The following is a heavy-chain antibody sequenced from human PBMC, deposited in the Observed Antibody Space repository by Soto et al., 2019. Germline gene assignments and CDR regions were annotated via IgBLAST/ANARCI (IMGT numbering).Heavy chain of an antibody. Sequence: GASVKVSCKASGYTFTSYYMHWVRQAPGQGLEWMGIINPSGGSTSYAQKFQGRVTMTRDTSTSTVYMELSSLRSEDTAVYYCARVWGMTTVTTDWFDPWGQGTLVTVSS. CDR3: ARVWGMTTVTTDWFDP. J-gene: IGHJ5*02. CDR1: GYTFTSYY. V-gene: IGHV1-46*03. D-gene: IGHD4-4*01. CDR2: INPSGGST.